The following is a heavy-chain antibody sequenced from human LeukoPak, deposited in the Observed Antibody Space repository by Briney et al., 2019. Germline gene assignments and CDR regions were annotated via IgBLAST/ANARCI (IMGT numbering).Heavy chain of an antibody. CDR1: GFTFSSYG. CDR3: AKDRNAYIAVAGLDY. CDR2: ISYDGSNK. V-gene: IGHV3-30*18. Sequence: GRSLRLSCAASGFTFSSYGMHWVRQAPGKGLEWVAVISYDGSNKYYADSVKGRFTISRDNSKNTLYLQMNSLRAEDTAVYYCAKDRNAYIAVAGLDYWGRGTLVTVSS. D-gene: IGHD6-19*01. J-gene: IGHJ4*02.